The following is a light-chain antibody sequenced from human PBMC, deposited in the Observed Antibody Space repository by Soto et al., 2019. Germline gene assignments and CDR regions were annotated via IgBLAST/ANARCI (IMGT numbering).Light chain of an antibody. CDR2: GAS. Sequence: EVVLTQSPGTLSLSPGERATLSCRASQSVSSNYLAWYQQRPGQAPRLLIYGASSTATGIPDRFSGSGSGTDFTLTISRLEPEDSALYFCQHYSSRTLGQVTMV. J-gene: IGKJ1*01. V-gene: IGKV3-20*01. CDR1: QSVSSNY. CDR3: QHYSSRT.